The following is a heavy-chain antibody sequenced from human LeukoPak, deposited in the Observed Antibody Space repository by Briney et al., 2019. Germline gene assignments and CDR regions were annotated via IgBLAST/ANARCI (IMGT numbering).Heavy chain of an antibody. CDR3: ARIAVAGPLDY. D-gene: IGHD6-19*01. CDR1: GFTFSSYS. V-gene: IGHV3-21*01. CDR2: ISSSSSYR. J-gene: IGHJ4*02. Sequence: GGSLRLSCAASGFTFSSYSMNWVRQAPGKGLEWVSSISSSSSYRYYADSVKGRFTISRDNAKNSLYLQMNSLRAEDTAVYYCARIAVAGPLDYWGQGTLVTVSS.